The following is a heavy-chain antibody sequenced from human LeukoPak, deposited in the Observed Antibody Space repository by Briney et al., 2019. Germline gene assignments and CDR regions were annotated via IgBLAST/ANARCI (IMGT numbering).Heavy chain of an antibody. CDR2: VSSSSGDR. Sequence: GGSLRLSCAASGFTFSSYSMNWVRQAPGKGLEWVSSVSSSSGDRFHADSVKGRFTISRDIPKNSLYLQMNSLRAEDTAVYYCASSDYYGYYYMDVWGKGTTVTVSS. D-gene: IGHD3-10*01. CDR1: GFTFSSYS. CDR3: ASSDYYGYYYMDV. V-gene: IGHV3-21*04. J-gene: IGHJ6*03.